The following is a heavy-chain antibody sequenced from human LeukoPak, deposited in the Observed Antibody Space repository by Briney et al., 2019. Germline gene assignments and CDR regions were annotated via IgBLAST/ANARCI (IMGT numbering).Heavy chain of an antibody. V-gene: IGHV3-33*01. CDR3: ARDRGRGSSHNDY. D-gene: IGHD2-15*01. J-gene: IGHJ4*02. CDR2: IWYDGSNI. Sequence: TGGSLRLSCAASGFTFSSYGMHWVRQAPGKGLEWVAVIWYDGSNIYYADSVKGRFTISRDNSKNTLYLQMDSLRAEDTAVYYCARDRGRGSSHNDYWGQGILVTVSS. CDR1: GFTFSSYG.